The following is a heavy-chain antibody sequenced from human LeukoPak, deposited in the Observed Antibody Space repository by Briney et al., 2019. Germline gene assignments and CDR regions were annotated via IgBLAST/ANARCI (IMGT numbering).Heavy chain of an antibody. V-gene: IGHV3-43D*03. CDR1: GFTFRSYG. J-gene: IGHJ4*02. CDR2: ISWDGGST. Sequence: GGSLRLSCAASGFTFRSYGMSWVRQAPGKGLEWVSLISWDGGSTYYADSVKGRFTISRDNSKNSLYLQMNSLRAEGTALYYCAKDMAAYYYASGNIDYWGQGTLVTVSS. D-gene: IGHD3-10*01. CDR3: AKDMAAYYYASGNIDY.